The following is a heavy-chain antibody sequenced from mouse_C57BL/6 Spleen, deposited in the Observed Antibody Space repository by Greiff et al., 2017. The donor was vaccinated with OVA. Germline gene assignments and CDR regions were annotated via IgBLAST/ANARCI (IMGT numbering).Heavy chain of an antibody. D-gene: IGHD2-5*01. V-gene: IGHV1-39*01. CDR1: GYSFTDYN. Sequence: EVQLQQSAPELVKPGASVKISCKASGYSFTDYNMNWVKQSNGKSLEWIGVINPNYGTTSYNQKFKGKATLTVDQSSSTAYMQLNSLTSEDSAVYYCAREDYSNYVNAMDYWGQGTSVTVSS. J-gene: IGHJ4*01. CDR3: AREDYSNYVNAMDY. CDR2: INPNYGTT.